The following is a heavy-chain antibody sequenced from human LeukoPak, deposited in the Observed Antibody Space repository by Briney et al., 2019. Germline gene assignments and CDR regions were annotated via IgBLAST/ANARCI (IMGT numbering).Heavy chain of an antibody. CDR1: GGSFSGYY. CDR2: INHSGST. V-gene: IGHV4-34*01. Sequence: SETLSLTCAVYGGSFSGYYWSWTRQPPGKGLEWIGEINHSGSTNYNPSLKSRVTISVDTSKNQFSLKLSSVTAADTAVYYCARRMRIYYFDPWGQGTLVTVPS. CDR3: ARRMRIYYFDP. D-gene: IGHD1-26*01. J-gene: IGHJ5*02.